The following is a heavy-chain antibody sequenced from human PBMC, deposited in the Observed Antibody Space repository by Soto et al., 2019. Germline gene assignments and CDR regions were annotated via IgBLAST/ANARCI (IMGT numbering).Heavy chain of an antibody. J-gene: IGHJ4*02. Sequence: HPGGSLRLSCAASGFTFSSYWMDWVRQAPGKGLEWVANINQDGSEKHYIDSVKGQFTISRDNAKNSLYLQMSSLTAEDSALYYCSTSLDYWGQGTLVTVSS. CDR3: STSLDY. CDR2: INQDGSEK. V-gene: IGHV3-7*01. CDR1: GFTFSSYW.